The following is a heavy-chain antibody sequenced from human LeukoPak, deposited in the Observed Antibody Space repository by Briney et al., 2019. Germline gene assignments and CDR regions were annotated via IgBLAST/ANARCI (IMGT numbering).Heavy chain of an antibody. Sequence: GGSLRLSCAASGFTFSSYSMNWVRQAPGKGLEWVSSISSSSSYIYYADSVKGRFTISRDNAKNSLYLQMNSLRAEDTAVYYCASGPYGSGSSMPFDPWGQGTLVTVSS. CDR1: GFTFSSYS. J-gene: IGHJ5*02. CDR2: ISSSSSYI. CDR3: ASGPYGSGSSMPFDP. D-gene: IGHD3-10*01. V-gene: IGHV3-21*01.